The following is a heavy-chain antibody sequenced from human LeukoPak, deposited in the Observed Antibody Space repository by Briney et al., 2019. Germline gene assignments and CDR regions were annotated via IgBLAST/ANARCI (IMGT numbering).Heavy chain of an antibody. J-gene: IGHJ4*02. CDR1: GITLSNYG. CDR3: AKRGVVIRVILVGFHKEAYYFDS. CDR2: ISDSGGRT. D-gene: IGHD3-22*01. Sequence: GGSLRLSCAVSGITLSNYGMSWVRQAPGKGLEWVAGISDSGGRTNYADSVKGRFTISRDNLKNTLYLQMNSLRAEDTAVYFCAKRGVVIRVILVGFHKEAYYFDSWGQGTLVTVSS. V-gene: IGHV3-23*01.